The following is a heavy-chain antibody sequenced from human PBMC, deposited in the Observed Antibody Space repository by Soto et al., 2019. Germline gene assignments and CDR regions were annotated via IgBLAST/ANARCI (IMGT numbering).Heavy chain of an antibody. CDR2: IYHSGST. Sequence: SETLSLTCAVSGGSISSGGYSWSWIRQPPGKGLEWIGYIYHSGSTYYNPSLKSRVTISVDRSKNKFSLKLSSVTAADTALYYCARVVVVAATQFYWFDPWGQGTLVTVSS. D-gene: IGHD2-15*01. J-gene: IGHJ5*02. V-gene: IGHV4-30-2*01. CDR1: GGSISSGGYS. CDR3: ARVVVVAATQFYWFDP.